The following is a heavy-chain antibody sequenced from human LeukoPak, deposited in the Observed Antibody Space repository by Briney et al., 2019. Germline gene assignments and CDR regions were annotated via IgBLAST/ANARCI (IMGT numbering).Heavy chain of an antibody. D-gene: IGHD1-26*01. CDR1: GGSISSGSYY. CDR2: IYTSGST. Sequence: PSETLSLTCTVSGGSISSGSYYWSWIRQPAGKGLEWIGRIYTSGSTNYNPSLKSRVTISVDTSKNQFSLKLSSVTAADTAVYYCARDLWDGYYYYYYMDVWGKGTTVTISS. V-gene: IGHV4-61*02. J-gene: IGHJ6*03. CDR3: ARDLWDGYYYYYYMDV.